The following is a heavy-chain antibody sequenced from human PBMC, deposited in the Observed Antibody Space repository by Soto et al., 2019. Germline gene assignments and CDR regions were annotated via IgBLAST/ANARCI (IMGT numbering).Heavy chain of an antibody. CDR3: ARHLGSDFRNWHFDL. CDR1: GDTFNNFA. D-gene: IGHD4-4*01. Sequence: QVQLVQSGAEVKKPGSSVKVSCKAPGDTFNNFALSWVRQAPGQGLEWMGGIIPIFATPTYAQKFRDRVTISADESTTTAYMELSSLRSDDTAVYYCARHLGSDFRNWHFDLWGRGTLVTVSS. V-gene: IGHV1-69*12. CDR2: IIPIFATP. J-gene: IGHJ2*01.